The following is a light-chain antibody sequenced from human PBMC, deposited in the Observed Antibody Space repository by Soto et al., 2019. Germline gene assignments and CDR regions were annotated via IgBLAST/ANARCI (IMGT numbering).Light chain of an antibody. CDR1: QSVSSN. CDR3: QQHDKWPFI. V-gene: IGKV3-15*01. CDR2: GAS. J-gene: IGKJ2*01. Sequence: EIVMTQSPATLSVSPGERATLSCRASQSVSSNLAWYQQKPGQAPRLLIYGASTRATGIPARLSGSGSGTEFTLTISSLQSEDFAVYYCQQHDKWPFIFGQGTKLDIK.